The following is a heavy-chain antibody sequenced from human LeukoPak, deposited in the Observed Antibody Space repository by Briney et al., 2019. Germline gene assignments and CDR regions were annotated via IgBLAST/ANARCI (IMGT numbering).Heavy chain of an antibody. CDR3: ARHPRYRGVTYYFDY. D-gene: IGHD3-10*01. V-gene: IGHV4-39*01. CDR1: GGSISSSSYY. CDR2: IYYSGST. Sequence: SETLSLTCTVSGGSISSSSYYWGWIRQPPGKGLEWIGSIYYSGSTYYNPSLKSRVTISVDTSKNQFSLKLSSVTAADTAVYYCARHPRYRGVTYYFDYWGQGTLVTVSS. J-gene: IGHJ4*02.